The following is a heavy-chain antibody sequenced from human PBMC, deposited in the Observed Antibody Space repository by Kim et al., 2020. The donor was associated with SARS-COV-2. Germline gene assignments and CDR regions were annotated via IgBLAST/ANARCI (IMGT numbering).Heavy chain of an antibody. V-gene: IGHV1-18*01. D-gene: IGHD3-3*01. Sequence: ASVKVSCKASGYTFTSYDISWVRQAPGQGLEWMGWISAYNGNTNYAQKLQGRVTMTTDTSTSTAYMELRSLRSDDTAVYYCARDLITIFGALRSYYGMDVWGQGTTVTVSS. J-gene: IGHJ6*02. CDR3: ARDLITIFGALRSYYGMDV. CDR2: ISAYNGNT. CDR1: GYTFTSYD.